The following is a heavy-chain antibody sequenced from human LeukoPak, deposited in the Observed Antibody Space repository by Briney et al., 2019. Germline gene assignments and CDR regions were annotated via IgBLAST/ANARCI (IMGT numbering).Heavy chain of an antibody. CDR3: ARCIAAVASFASDY. J-gene: IGHJ4*02. CDR1: EFTFSSYS. D-gene: IGHD6-13*01. CDR2: ISGSGGGT. V-gene: IGHV3-23*01. Sequence: GGSLRLSCAASEFTFSSYSMNWVRQAPGKGLEWVSSISGSGGGTDYADSVKGRFTISRDNSKNTLYLQMNSLRAEDTAVYYCARCIAAVASFASDYWGQGTLVTVSS.